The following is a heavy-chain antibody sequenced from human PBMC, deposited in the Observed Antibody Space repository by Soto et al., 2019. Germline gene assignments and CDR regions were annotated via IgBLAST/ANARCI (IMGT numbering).Heavy chain of an antibody. CDR1: GYTFTSYD. J-gene: IGHJ6*03. CDR2: MNPNSGNT. V-gene: IGHV1-8*01. Sequence: GASVKVSCKASGYTFTSYDINGVRQATGQGLEWMGWMNPNSGNTGYAQKFQGRVTMTRNTSISTAYMELSSLRSEDTAVYYCARGRATVYYYYYYMDVWGKGTTVTVSS. CDR3: ARGRATVYYYYYYMDV.